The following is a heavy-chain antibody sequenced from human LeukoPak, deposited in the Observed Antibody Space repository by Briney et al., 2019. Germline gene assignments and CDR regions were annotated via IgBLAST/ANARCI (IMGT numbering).Heavy chain of an antibody. D-gene: IGHD3-10*01. CDR3: AREREETYGSGSYTFDH. CDR2: INTNNGNT. V-gene: IGHV1-18*01. J-gene: IGHJ4*02. CDR1: GYTFTSYA. Sequence: PGAAVKVSCKASGYTFTSYAFSWVRQAPGQGLEWMGWINTNNGNTNYVQRLQGRVTMTTDTSTSTAYMELRSLRSDDTAVYYCAREREETYGSGSYTFDHWGQGTLVTVSS.